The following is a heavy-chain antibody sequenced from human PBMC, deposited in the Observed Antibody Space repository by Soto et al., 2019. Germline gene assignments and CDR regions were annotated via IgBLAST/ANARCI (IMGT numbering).Heavy chain of an antibody. V-gene: IGHV1-18*01. CDR1: GYTFTSYG. D-gene: IGHD1-1*01. Sequence: QVQLVQSGAEVKKPGASVKVSCKASGYTFTSYGISWVRQASGQGLEWMGWISAYNGNTKYAQKLQGRVTMTTDTSTSTAYMELRSLRSDDTAVYYCARDEAYKWNDGGCFEPWGQGTLVTVSS. J-gene: IGHJ5*02. CDR3: ARDEAYKWNDGGCFEP. CDR2: ISAYNGNT.